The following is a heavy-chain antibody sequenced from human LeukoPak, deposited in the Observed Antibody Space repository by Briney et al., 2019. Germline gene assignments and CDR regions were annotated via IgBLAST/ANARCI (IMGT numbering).Heavy chain of an antibody. J-gene: IGHJ5*02. Sequence: ASVKVSFKSSVYTFTVYYMHWVRQAPGQGLEWMGWINPNSGGTNYAQKFQGRVTMTSDTSISTAYMELSRLRSDDTAVYYCERGADSSSLSSARFRFDPWGQGTLVTVSS. V-gene: IGHV1-2*02. CDR2: INPNSGGT. CDR1: VYTFTVYY. CDR3: ERGADSSSLSSARFRFDP. D-gene: IGHD6-13*01.